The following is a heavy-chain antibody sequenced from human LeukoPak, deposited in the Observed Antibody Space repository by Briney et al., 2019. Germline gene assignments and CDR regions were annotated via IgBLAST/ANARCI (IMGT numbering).Heavy chain of an antibody. CDR2: MNPNSGNT. CDR3: ARGGYCSGGSCWNWFDP. J-gene: IGHJ5*02. Sequence: GASVKVSCKASGYTFTSYDINWVRQATGQGLEWMGWMNPNSGNTGYAQKFQGRVTMTRNTSISTAYMELSSLRSEDTAVYYCARGGYCSGGSCWNWFDPWGQGTLVTVSS. CDR1: GYTFTSYD. V-gene: IGHV1-8*01. D-gene: IGHD2-15*01.